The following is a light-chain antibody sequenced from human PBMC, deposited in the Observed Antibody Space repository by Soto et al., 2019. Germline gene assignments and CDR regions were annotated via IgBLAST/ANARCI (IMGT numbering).Light chain of an antibody. CDR1: QSISNN. J-gene: IGKJ5*01. CDR2: GAS. Sequence: EIVMTQSPATLSVSPGERATLSCRASQSISNNVAWYQQKPGQAPRLLIYGASTRATGIPARFSGSWSGTEVTLTISSLQSEDFAVYYWQQYNNWPPITFGQGTRLEIK. V-gene: IGKV3-15*01. CDR3: QQYNNWPPIT.